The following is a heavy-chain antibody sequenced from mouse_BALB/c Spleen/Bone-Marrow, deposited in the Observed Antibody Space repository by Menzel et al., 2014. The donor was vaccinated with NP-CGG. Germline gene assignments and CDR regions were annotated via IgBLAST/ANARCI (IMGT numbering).Heavy chain of an antibody. CDR2: IRNKAYGDTT. J-gene: IGHJ4*01. Sequence: EVKLMESGGGLVQPGGSLRLSCAPSGSTFSDYYISWVRQPPGKALEWLGFIRNKAYGDTTEYSASVKGRFTISRDNSQSILYLQMYTLRAEDSGTYYCATDMDYDSDGAGTMDYWGQGTSVTVSS. CDR1: GSTFSDYY. D-gene: IGHD2-4*01. CDR3: ATDMDYDSDGAGTMDY. V-gene: IGHV7-3*02.